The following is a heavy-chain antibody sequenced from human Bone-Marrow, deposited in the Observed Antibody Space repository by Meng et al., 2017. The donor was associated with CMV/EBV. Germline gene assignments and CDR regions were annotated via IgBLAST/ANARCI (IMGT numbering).Heavy chain of an antibody. CDR2: INWNGGST. D-gene: IGHD1-26*01. J-gene: IGHJ6*02. V-gene: IGHV3-20*04. CDR1: GFTFDDYG. Sequence: GGSLRLSCAASGFTFDDYGMSWVRQAPGKGLEWVSGINWNGGSTGYADSVKGRFTISRDNAKNSLYLQMNSLRAEDTAVYYCARDDRGSYYSYYYGMDVWGQGTTVTVSS. CDR3: ARDDRGSYYSYYYGMDV.